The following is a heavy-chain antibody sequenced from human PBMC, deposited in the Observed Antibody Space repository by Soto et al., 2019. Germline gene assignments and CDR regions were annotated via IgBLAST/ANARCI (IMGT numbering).Heavy chain of an antibody. D-gene: IGHD6-13*01. V-gene: IGHV1-2*02. CDR3: ARGHGNSWPRNFDY. Sequence: AAVKVSCKASGYTFTGYYMHWVRQAPGQGLEWMGWINTQAGGTSYAQRFQGRVTMTRDTSMNTAYMELSRLRSDDTAVYYCARGHGNSWPRNFDYWGQGSLVTVSS. CDR2: INTQAGGT. J-gene: IGHJ4*02. CDR1: GYTFTGYY.